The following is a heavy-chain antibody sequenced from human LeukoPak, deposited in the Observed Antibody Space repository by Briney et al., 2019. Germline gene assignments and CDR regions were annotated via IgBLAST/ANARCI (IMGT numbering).Heavy chain of an antibody. D-gene: IGHD3-22*01. CDR2: TYHSGRT. CDR3: ARRRYYDNTGYFE. CDR1: GDYISSSSYY. J-gene: IGHJ1*01. V-gene: IGHV4-39*01. Sequence: SSETLPLTCAVSGDYISSSSYYWGWIRHSPGTGLEWIGDTYHSGRTHYNPSLKSRVAISIDTSKNQSSLRLRSMTAADTAVFYCARRRYYDNTGYFEWGRGTLVTVSS.